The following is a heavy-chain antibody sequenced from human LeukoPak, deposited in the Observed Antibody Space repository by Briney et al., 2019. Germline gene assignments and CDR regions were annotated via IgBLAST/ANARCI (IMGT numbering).Heavy chain of an antibody. CDR2: IIPILGIA. D-gene: IGHD5-18*01. CDR3: ARSPYTYGSLFYLDY. J-gene: IGHJ4*02. Sequence: SVKVSCKASGGTFSSYAISWVRQAPGQGLEWMGRIIPILGIANYAQKFQGRVTITADKSTSTAYMELSSLRSEDTAVYYCARSPYTYGSLFYLDYWGQGTLVTVSS. V-gene: IGHV1-69*04. CDR1: GGTFSSYA.